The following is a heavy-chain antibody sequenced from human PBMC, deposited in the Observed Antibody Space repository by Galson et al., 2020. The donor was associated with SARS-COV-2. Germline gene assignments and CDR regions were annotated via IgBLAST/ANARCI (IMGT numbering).Heavy chain of an antibody. J-gene: IGHJ6*02. Sequence: ASVKVSCKVSGYIVTEYSIHWLRQAPGKGLEWMGGFHPEDGETNYAQKFQGRVTMTEDTSTDTAYMELSYLRSEDTAVYYCVWLVDAYYQYCLDVWGQGTMVTVSS. CDR3: VWLVDAYYQYCLDV. V-gene: IGHV1-24*01. CDR2: FHPEDGET. CDR1: GYIVTEYS. D-gene: IGHD2-8*01.